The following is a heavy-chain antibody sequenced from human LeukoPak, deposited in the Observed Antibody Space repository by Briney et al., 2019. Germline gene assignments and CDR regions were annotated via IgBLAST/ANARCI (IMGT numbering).Heavy chain of an antibody. D-gene: IGHD3-3*01. CDR3: ARGNDFWSGYFDY. CDR1: GGSISNYY. CDR2: IYYSGST. V-gene: IGHV4-59*01. J-gene: IGHJ4*02. Sequence: PSETLSLTCTVSGGSISNYYWSWIRQPPGKGLEWIGYIYYSGSTKYNPSLKSRVTISVDTSKNQFSLRLSSVTAADTAVYYCARGNDFWSGYFDYWGQGTLVTVSS.